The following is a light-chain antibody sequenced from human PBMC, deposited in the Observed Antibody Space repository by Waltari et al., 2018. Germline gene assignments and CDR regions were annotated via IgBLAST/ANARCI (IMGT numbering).Light chain of an antibody. CDR2: NDN. Sequence: QSVLTQPPSVSGTPGQRVTISCSGSNSNIGGNFVNWYQQLPGKAPKLLIYNDNQGPSGVPDRVAASKAGTSAALAITGLQSEEEADYYCAVWDDSLGGVFGGGTKLTVL. V-gene: IGLV1-44*01. CDR1: NSNIGGNF. CDR3: AVWDDSLGGV. J-gene: IGLJ3*02.